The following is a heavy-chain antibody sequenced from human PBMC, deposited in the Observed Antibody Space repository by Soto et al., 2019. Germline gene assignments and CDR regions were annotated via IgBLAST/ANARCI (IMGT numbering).Heavy chain of an antibody. J-gene: IGHJ6*03. CDR1: GYTFTSYD. CDR2: MNPNSGNT. Sequence: GASVKVSCKASGYTFTSYDINWVRQATGQGLEWMGWMNPNSGNTGYAQKFQGRVTMTRNTSISTAYMELSSLRSEDTAVYYCARAGARLLRFLEWQKSRTYYYYYVDVWGKGTTVTVSS. D-gene: IGHD3-3*01. CDR3: ARAGARLLRFLEWQKSRTYYYYYVDV. V-gene: IGHV1-8*01.